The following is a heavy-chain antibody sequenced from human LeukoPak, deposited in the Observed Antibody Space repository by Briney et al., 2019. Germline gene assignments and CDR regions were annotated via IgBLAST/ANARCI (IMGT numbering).Heavy chain of an antibody. V-gene: IGHV3-7*01. D-gene: IGHD2-21*02. J-gene: IGHJ4*02. Sequence: GGCLRLSCVASGFSYSNYWMSWVRQAPGKGLEWVATIKEDGSDKSYVDSVKGRFTISRDNAKNSLYLQMNSLRVEDTAVYYCARDNYGDYTYWGPGTLVTVSS. CDR3: ARDNYGDYTY. CDR2: IKEDGSDK. CDR1: GFSYSNYW.